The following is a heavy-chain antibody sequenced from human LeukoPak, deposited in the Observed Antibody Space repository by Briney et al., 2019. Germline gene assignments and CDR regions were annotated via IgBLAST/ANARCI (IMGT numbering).Heavy chain of an antibody. CDR2: IYYSGST. CDR3: ARDYYGSGSSSEIYYYYGMDV. J-gene: IGHJ6*04. Sequence: SETLSLTCTVSGGSLSSGDYYWSWIRQPPGKGLEWIGYIYYSGSTYYNPSLKSRVTISVDTSKNQFSLKLSSVTAADTAVYYCARDYYGSGSSSEIYYYYGMDVWGKGTTVTVSS. V-gene: IGHV4-30-4*01. D-gene: IGHD3-10*01. CDR1: GGSLSSGDYY.